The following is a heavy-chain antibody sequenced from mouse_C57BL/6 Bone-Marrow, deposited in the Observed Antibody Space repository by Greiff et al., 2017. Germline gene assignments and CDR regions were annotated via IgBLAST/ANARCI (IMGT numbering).Heavy chain of an antibody. CDR1: GYTFTSYW. J-gene: IGHJ3*01. CDR3: ARETGFAY. V-gene: IGHV1-64*01. CDR2: IHPSSGST. Sequence: VQLQQSGAELVKPGASVKLSCTASGYTFTSYWMHWVKQRPGQGLEWIGMIHPSSGSTNYNEKFKGKATLTVDKSSSTAYLQLSSLTSEDAAVYYCARETGFAYGGRGTLVTVSA.